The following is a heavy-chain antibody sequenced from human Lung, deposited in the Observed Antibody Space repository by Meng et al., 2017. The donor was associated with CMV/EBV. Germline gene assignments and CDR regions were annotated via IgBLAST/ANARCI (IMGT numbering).Heavy chain of an antibody. V-gene: IGHV3-13*01. CDR3: ARARSPTHFDY. J-gene: IGHJ4*02. CDR2: NGTVCET. CDR1: GFNFSTYD. Sequence: GESLKSSCTASGFNFSTYDFHWVRQPTGKGLEWVSSNGTVCETYSIGSVKGRFIISKEDAKNSVYLQMNGLRDGDKGLYYCARARSPTHFDYWGQGALVTVSS.